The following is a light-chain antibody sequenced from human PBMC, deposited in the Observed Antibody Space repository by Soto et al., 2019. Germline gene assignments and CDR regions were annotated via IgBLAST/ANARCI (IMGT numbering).Light chain of an antibody. Sequence: IQLTQSPSSLSASMGDRVTITCRASQGIINYLAWYQQKPGKAPKLLIYKSPTLKSGVPSKFSGCGSGTEFTLTISSLQPDDFATYYCQHYNSYSEAFGPGTKVDIK. V-gene: IGKV1-5*03. CDR2: KSP. J-gene: IGKJ1*01. CDR3: QHYNSYSEA. CDR1: QGIINY.